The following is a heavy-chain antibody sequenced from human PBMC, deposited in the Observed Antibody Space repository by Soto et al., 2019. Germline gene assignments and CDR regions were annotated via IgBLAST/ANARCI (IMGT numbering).Heavy chain of an antibody. CDR2: IYYSGST. J-gene: IGHJ6*02. D-gene: IGHD2-2*01. V-gene: IGHV4-59*12. CDR3: ASFIVVVPAAIGAPVGTYYYYGMDV. CDR1: GGSISSYY. Sequence: SETLSLTCTVSGGSISSYYWSWIRQPPGKGLEWIGYIYYSGSTNYNPSLKSRVTISVDTSKNQFSLKLSSVTAEDTAVYYCASFIVVVPAAIGAPVGTYYYYGMDVWGQGTTVTVSS.